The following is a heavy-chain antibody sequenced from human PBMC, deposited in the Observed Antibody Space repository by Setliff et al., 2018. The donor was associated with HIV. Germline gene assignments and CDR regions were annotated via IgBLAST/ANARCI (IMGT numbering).Heavy chain of an antibody. V-gene: IGHV3-7*01. Sequence: GGSLRLSCAASGFTFSTYWMNWVRQAPGKGLEWVANIRQDGSEKYYVDSVKGRFTISRGNAKNSLYLQMNSLRVEDSAVYYCAKGRSSSWYLDYWGQGTLVTVSS. CDR2: IRQDGSEK. J-gene: IGHJ4*02. D-gene: IGHD6-13*01. CDR3: AKGRSSSWYLDY. CDR1: GFTFSTYW.